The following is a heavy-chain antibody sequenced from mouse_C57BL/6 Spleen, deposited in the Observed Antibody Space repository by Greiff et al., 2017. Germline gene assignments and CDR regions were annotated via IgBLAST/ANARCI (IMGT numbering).Heavy chain of an antibody. V-gene: IGHV1-61*01. CDR1: GYTFTSYW. CDR3: ARPYDYDGDWCFDV. CDR2: IYPSDSET. D-gene: IGHD2-4*01. J-gene: IGHJ1*03. Sequence: QVQLQQPGAELVRPGSSVKLSCKASGYTFTSYWMDWVQQRPGQGLEWIGNIYPSDSETHYNQKFKDKATLTVDKSSSTAYMQLSSLTSEDSAVYYCARPYDYDGDWCFDVWGTGTTVTVSS.